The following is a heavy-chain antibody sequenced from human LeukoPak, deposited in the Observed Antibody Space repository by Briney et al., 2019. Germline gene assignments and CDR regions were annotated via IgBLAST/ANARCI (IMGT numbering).Heavy chain of an antibody. J-gene: IGHJ4*02. CDR3: ARHSVEDYYGAGSYLDY. D-gene: IGHD3-10*01. V-gene: IGHV4-39*01. Sequence: PSETLSLTCTVSGGSISSSSYYWGWIRQPPGKGLEWIGNIYYSGNTFYNPSLKSRVTISVDTSKNQFSLKLSSVTAADTALYYCARHSVEDYYGAGSYLDYWGQGTLVTVSS. CDR2: IYYSGNT. CDR1: GGSISSSSYY.